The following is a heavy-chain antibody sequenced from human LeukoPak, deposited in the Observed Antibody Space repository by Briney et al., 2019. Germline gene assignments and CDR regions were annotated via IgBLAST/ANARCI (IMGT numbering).Heavy chain of an antibody. D-gene: IGHD6-6*01. CDR1: GGTFSRYA. J-gene: IGHJ4*02. CDR3: ARGYSSSSPFDY. V-gene: IGHV1-69*13. CDR2: ISPIFGTV. Sequence: ASVKVSCTASGGTFSRYAISWERQAPGQGLEWMGGISPIFGTVNYAQKFQGRVTITADESTSTAYMEVSSLRSEDTAVYYCARGYSSSSPFDYWGQGTLVTVSS.